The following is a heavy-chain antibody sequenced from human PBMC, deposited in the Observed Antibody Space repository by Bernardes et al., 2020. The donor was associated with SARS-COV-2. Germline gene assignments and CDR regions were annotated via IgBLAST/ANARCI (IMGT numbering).Heavy chain of an antibody. Sequence: ASVKVSCKVSGYTLTELSMHWVRQAPGKGLEWMGGFDPEDGETIYAQKFQGRVTMTEDTSTDTAYMELSSLRSEDTAVYYCATSVAYCSSTSCPRWFDPWGQGTLVNVSS. CDR1: GYTLTELS. CDR2: FDPEDGET. V-gene: IGHV1-24*01. J-gene: IGHJ5*02. D-gene: IGHD2-2*01. CDR3: ATSVAYCSSTSCPRWFDP.